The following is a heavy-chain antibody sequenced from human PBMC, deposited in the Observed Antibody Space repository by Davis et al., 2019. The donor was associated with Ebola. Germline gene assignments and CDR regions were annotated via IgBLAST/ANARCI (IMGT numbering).Heavy chain of an antibody. V-gene: IGHV3-15*01. Sequence: PGGSLRLSCAASGFTFSNAWMSWVRQAPGKGLEWVGRIKSKTDGGTTDYAAPVKGRFTISRDDSKNTMYLQMNSLKTEDTAVYYCITGTVVLWFGELHYYYGMDVWGQGTTVTVSS. CDR3: ITGTVVLWFGELHYYYGMDV. J-gene: IGHJ6*02. D-gene: IGHD3-10*01. CDR1: GFTFSNAW. CDR2: IKSKTDGGTT.